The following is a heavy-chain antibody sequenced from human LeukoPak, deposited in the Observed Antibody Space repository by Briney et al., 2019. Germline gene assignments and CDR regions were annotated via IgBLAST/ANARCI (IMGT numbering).Heavy chain of an antibody. CDR3: ARRHSGSYRHFDY. CDR2: INHSGST. Sequence: SETLSLTCAVYGGSFSGFYWSWIRQPPGKGLEWIGEINHSGSTNYNPSLKSRVTISVDTSKNQFSLKLSSVTAADTAVYYCARRHSGSYRHFDYWGQGTLVTVSS. D-gene: IGHD1-26*01. J-gene: IGHJ4*02. V-gene: IGHV4-34*01. CDR1: GGSFSGFY.